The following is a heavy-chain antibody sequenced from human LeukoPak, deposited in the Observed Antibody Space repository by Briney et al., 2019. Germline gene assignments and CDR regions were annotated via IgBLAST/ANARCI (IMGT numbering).Heavy chain of an antibody. CDR3: AGVRGAWNAFDI. Sequence: PGGSLRLSCAASGFTFSSYGMHWVRQVPGKGLEWAAVIWYDGSNKYYADSVKGRFTISRDNPKNTLYLQMNSLRAEDTAVYYCAGVRGAWNAFDIWAKGQWSPSLQ. V-gene: IGHV3-33*01. CDR1: GFTFSSYG. D-gene: IGHD3-10*01. J-gene: IGHJ3*02. CDR2: IWYDGSNK.